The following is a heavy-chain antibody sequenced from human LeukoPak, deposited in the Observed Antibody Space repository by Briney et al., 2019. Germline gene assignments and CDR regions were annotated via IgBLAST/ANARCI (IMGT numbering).Heavy chain of an antibody. J-gene: IGHJ4*02. CDR3: ARGLSGAWLVPFDH. D-gene: IGHD6-19*01. Sequence: SETLSLTCAVYGGSFSGYYWSWIRQPPGKGLEWIGEINHSGSTNYNPSLKSRVTISVDTSKNQFSLKLSSVTAADTAVYYCARGLSGAWLVPFDHWGQGTLVTVSS. V-gene: IGHV4-34*01. CDR2: INHSGST. CDR1: GGSFSGYY.